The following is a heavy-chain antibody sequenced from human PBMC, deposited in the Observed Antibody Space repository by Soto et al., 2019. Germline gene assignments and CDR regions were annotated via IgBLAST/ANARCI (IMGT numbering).Heavy chain of an antibody. V-gene: IGHV4-31*03. CDR3: ARGGGSTKVDY. J-gene: IGHJ4*02. CDR1: GGSITSSGYY. Sequence: QVQLQESGPGLVKPSQTLSLTCTVSGGSITSSGYYWSWIRQHPGEGLEWIGFTSNSGSTSYNPSLKSRVTISVSTASNQFSLDLKSVTAADTAVYYGARGGGSTKVDYWGQGTLVTVSS. CDR2: TSNSGST. D-gene: IGHD2-2*01.